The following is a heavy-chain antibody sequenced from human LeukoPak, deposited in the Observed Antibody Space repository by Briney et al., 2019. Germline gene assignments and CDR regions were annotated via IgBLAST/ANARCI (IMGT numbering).Heavy chain of an antibody. D-gene: IGHD3-22*01. CDR3: ARGVYYYESSGLDY. V-gene: IGHV4-34*01. CDR1: GGSFGGYY. J-gene: IGHJ4*02. CDR2: INHSGST. Sequence: SETLSLTCAVYGGSFGGYYWSWIRQSPGKGLEWIGEINHSGSTNYNPSLKSRVTISVDTSKKQFSLKLSSVTAADTAVYYCARGVYYYESSGLDYWGQGTPVTASS.